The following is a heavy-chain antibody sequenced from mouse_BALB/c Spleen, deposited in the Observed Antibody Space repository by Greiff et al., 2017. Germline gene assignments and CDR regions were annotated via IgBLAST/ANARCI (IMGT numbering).Heavy chain of an antibody. V-gene: IGHV14-1*02. J-gene: IGHJ4*01. Sequence: VQLQQSGAELVRPGASVKLSCKASGFNIKDYYMHWVKQRPEQGLEWIGWIDPENGNTIYDPKFQGQASITADTSSNTAYLQLSSLTSEDTAVYYCASYYGSSYDYYAMDYWGQGTSVTVSA. CDR3: ASYYGSSYDYYAMDY. CDR2: IDPENGNT. D-gene: IGHD1-1*01. CDR1: GFNIKDYY.